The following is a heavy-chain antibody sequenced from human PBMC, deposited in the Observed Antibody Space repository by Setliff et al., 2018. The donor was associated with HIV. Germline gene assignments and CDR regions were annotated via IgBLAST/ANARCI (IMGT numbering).Heavy chain of an antibody. CDR3: AKATNFWSGGP. J-gene: IGHJ5*02. D-gene: IGHD3-3*01. V-gene: IGHV3-7*03. CDR1: GFTFSSYW. CDR2: INQDGSET. Sequence: GGSLRLSCAASGFTFSSYWMSWVRQAPGKGLEWVANINQDGSETYYVDSVKGRFTISRDNAKNSLYLQMNSLRAEDTAVYYCAKATNFWSGGPWGQGTLVTVS.